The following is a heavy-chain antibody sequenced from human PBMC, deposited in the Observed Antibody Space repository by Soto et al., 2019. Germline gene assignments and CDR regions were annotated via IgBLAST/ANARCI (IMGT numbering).Heavy chain of an antibody. CDR3: AREYYGLLTGYYTDY. J-gene: IGHJ4*02. CDR2: ISGDGVTT. Sequence: EVQLVESGGDLVQRGGSLRLSCAGSGFPFSSYLMHWVRHTPGKGLDWVARISGDGVTTYYADSVTGRFTVSRDNAKNTLSLQISGLRAEDTAVYYCAREYYGLLTGYYTDYWGQGTLVSVSS. D-gene: IGHD3-9*01. CDR1: GFPFSSYL. V-gene: IGHV3-74*01.